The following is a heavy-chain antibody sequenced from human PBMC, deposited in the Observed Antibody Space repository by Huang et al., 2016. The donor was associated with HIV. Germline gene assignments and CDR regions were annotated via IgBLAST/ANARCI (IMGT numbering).Heavy chain of an antibody. J-gene: IGHJ3*01. CDR2: IGSDSRDT. D-gene: IGHD4-4*01. CDR3: ARDPYYSNRWKRNDASFL. V-gene: IGHV1-18*01. Sequence: QVQLVQSGGEVMQPGASVRVSCKASGYDFGSYGMSWVRQAPGQGLEGLGGIGSDSRDTSSAQEFQGRVTMTTDTSTTTTYMELRSLRSDDTAMYYCARDPYYSNRWKRNDASFLWGQGTMITVSS. CDR1: GYDFGSYG.